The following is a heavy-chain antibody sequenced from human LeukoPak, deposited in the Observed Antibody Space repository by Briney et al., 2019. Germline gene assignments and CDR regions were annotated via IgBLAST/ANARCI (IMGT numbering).Heavy chain of an antibody. CDR2: NDKRGST. J-gene: IGHJ2*01. CDR1: GGSISSYF. Sequence: NPSETLSLTCTVSGGSISSYFWSWIRQPPGKGLEWIGYNDKRGSTNYNPSLKNRASISVDPSKKQLSLKVTSVTAADTAMYYCARVTRRGDSSGFYSDYWYFDVWGRGALVTVSS. D-gene: IGHD3-22*01. CDR3: ARVTRRGDSSGFYSDYWYFDV. V-gene: IGHV4-59*01.